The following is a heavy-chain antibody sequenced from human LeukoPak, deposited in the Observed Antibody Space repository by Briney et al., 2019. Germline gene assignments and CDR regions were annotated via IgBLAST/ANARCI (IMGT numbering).Heavy chain of an antibody. CDR2: IYYSGST. CDR3: ATYSGSLVGAFDI. CDR1: GGSISSYY. V-gene: IGHV4-59*01. Sequence: SETLSLTCTVSGGSISSYYWSWIRQPPGKGLEWIGYIYYSGSTNYNPSLKSRVTISVDTSKNQFSLKLSSVTAADTAVYYCATYSGSLVGAFDIWGQGTMVTVSS. D-gene: IGHD1-26*01. J-gene: IGHJ3*02.